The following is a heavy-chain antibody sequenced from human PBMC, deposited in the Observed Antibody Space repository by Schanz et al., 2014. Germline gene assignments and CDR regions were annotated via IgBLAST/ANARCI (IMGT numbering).Heavy chain of an antibody. D-gene: IGHD2-15*01. CDR1: GYTFTSYS. J-gene: IGHJ4*02. V-gene: IGHV1-3*01. CDR3: ARAFTTYVCSDVDY. CDR2: INVGNGNM. Sequence: QVQLVQSGAEVKKPGASVKVSCKASGYTFTSYSIHWVRQAPGQGLEWMGWINVGNGNMKYSQKFQGRVTITRDTATSPAYMELSGMRPKDEAAYFCARAFTTYVCSDVDYWGPGTLVAVSS.